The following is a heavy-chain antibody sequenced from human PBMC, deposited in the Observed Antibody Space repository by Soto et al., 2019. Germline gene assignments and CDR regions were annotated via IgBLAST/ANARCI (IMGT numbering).Heavy chain of an antibody. CDR1: GGSISSGDYY. J-gene: IGHJ5*02. CDR3: ARELGYCVGGSCYPRWFDP. D-gene: IGHD2-15*01. Sequence: QVQLQESGPGLVKPSQTLSLTCTVSGGSISSGDYYWSWIRQPPGKGLEWIGYMYYSGSTYYNLSLKSRVTISLDTSKNQFSLTLSSVTAADTAVYYCARELGYCVGGSCYPRWFDPWGQGTLVTVSS. CDR2: MYYSGST. V-gene: IGHV4-30-4*01.